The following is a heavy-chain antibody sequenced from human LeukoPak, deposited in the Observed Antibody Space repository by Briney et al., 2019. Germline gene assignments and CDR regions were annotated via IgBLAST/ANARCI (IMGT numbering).Heavy chain of an antibody. D-gene: IGHD3-10*01. CDR3: ARVDGSGGVAFDI. V-gene: IGHV4-34*01. Sequence: KTSETLSLTCAVYGGSFSGYYWSWIRQPPGKGLEWIGEINHSGSTNYNPSLKSRVTISVDTPKNQFSLKLSSVTAADTAVYYCARVDGSGGVAFDIWGQGTMVTVSS. CDR2: INHSGST. J-gene: IGHJ3*02. CDR1: GGSFSGYY.